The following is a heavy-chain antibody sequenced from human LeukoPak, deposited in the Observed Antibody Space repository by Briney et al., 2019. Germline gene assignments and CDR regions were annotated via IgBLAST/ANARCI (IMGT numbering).Heavy chain of an antibody. V-gene: IGHV3-30*02. J-gene: IGHJ4*02. D-gene: IGHD3-10*01. Sequence: GGSLRLSCAASGSTFSSYGMHWVRQAPGKGLEWVAFIRYDGSKKFYADSVKGRFTISRDNSKHTLDLQMNSLRTDDTAVYYCAKVDDYYGSGSYLVDSWGQGTLVTVSS. CDR1: GSTFSSYG. CDR3: AKVDDYYGSGSYLVDS. CDR2: IRYDGSKK.